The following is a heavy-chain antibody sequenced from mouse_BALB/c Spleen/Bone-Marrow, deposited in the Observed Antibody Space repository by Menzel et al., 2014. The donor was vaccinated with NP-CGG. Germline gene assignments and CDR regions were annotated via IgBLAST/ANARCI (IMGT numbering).Heavy chain of an antibody. CDR3: ARRGLDDGSAWFAY. CDR2: INSGGSCT. V-gene: IGHV5-6*02. Sequence: DVKLVESGGDLVKPGGSLKLSCAASGFTFSSYVMSWVRQTPDQMLEWVATINSGGSCTYYSDSVKGRFTISRDNAKNTLYLQMSSLKAEDTAMYYCARRGLDDGSAWFAYWGQGTLVTVSA. J-gene: IGHJ3*01. CDR1: GFTFSSYV. D-gene: IGHD2-3*01.